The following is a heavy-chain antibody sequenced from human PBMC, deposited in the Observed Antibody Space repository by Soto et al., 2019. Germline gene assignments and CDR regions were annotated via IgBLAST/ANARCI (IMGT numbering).Heavy chain of an antibody. J-gene: IGHJ4*02. D-gene: IGHD5-12*01. Sequence: LRLSFAASGFTFRSYSMNWVRQAPGKGLEWVSYISSSSTIYYADSVKGRFTISRDNAKNSLYLQMNSLRDEDTAVYYCARVKFRGYDYWGQGTLVTVSS. CDR3: ARVKFRGYDY. CDR1: GFTFRSYS. CDR2: ISSSSTI. V-gene: IGHV3-48*02.